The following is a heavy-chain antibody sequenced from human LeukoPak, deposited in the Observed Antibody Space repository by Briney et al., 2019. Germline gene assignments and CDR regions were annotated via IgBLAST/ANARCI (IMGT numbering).Heavy chain of an antibody. J-gene: IGHJ4*02. CDR3: ARAGYSNGWYYLDY. V-gene: IGHV3-7*01. CDR2: INQDGSEK. CDR1: GFTFSSYW. D-gene: IGHD6-19*01. Sequence: GGSLRLSCAASGFTFSSYWMSWVRQAPGKGLEWVANINQDGSEKYFVDSVKGRFTISRDNAKNSLYLQMIRLRAEDTAVYYCARAGYSNGWYYLDYWGQGTLVTVSS.